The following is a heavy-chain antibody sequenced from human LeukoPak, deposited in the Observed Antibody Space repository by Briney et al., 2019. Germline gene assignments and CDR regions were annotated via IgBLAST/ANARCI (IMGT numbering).Heavy chain of an antibody. CDR2: ITSSGTYI. Sequence: GGSLRLSCATSGFTFNNYNMNWVRQAPGRALEWVSSITSSGTYIFYADSVKGRFTISRDNAKNSLYLQMNSLGPEDMALYYCAKDIAQSIEANAIDYWGQGTLVTVSS. V-gene: IGHV3-21*04. J-gene: IGHJ4*02. CDR1: GFTFNNYN. D-gene: IGHD6-6*01. CDR3: AKDIAQSIEANAIDY.